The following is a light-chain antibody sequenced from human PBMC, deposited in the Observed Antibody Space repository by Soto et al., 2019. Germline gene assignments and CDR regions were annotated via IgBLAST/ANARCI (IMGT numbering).Light chain of an antibody. CDR2: GAS. CDR3: QQYGSSPYT. J-gene: IGKJ2*01. Sequence: EIVLTQSPCTLSLSPGERATLSCRASQSVSSSYFAWYQQKPGQAPRLLIYGASIRATGIPDRFSGSGSGTDFTLTISRLEPEDFAVYYCQQYGSSPYTFGQGTKRESK. V-gene: IGKV3-20*01. CDR1: QSVSSSY.